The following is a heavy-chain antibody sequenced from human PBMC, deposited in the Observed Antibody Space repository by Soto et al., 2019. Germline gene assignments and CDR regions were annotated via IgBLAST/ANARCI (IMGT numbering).Heavy chain of an antibody. J-gene: IGHJ4*02. CDR3: AKDHHGYSYGFEDY. CDR1: GFTFSSYG. D-gene: IGHD5-18*01. CDR2: ISYDGSNK. Sequence: GGSLRLSCAASGFTFSSYGMHWVRQAPGKGLEWVAVISYDGSNKYYADSVKGRFTISRDNSKNTLYLQMNSLRAEDTAVYYCAKDHHGYSYGFEDYWGQGTLVTVSS. V-gene: IGHV3-30*18.